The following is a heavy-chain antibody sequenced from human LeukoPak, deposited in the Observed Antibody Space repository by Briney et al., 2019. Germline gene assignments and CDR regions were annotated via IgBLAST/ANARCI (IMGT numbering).Heavy chain of an antibody. CDR1: GGSISSYY. V-gene: IGHV4-59*01. CDR2: IYCSGST. J-gene: IGHJ6*03. Sequence: SETLSLTCTVSGGSISSYYWSWIRQPPGKGLEWIGYIYCSGSTNYNPSLKSRVTISVDTSKNQFSLKLSSVTAADTAVYYCARGGVTPDYGDLRAYYYYYMDVWGKGTTVTVSS. CDR3: ARGGVTPDYGDLRAYYYYYMDV. D-gene: IGHD4-17*01.